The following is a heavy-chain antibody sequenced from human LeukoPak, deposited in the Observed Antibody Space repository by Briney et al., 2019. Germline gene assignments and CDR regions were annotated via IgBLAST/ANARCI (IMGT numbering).Heavy chain of an antibody. J-gene: IGHJ4*02. CDR1: GFTFSSYA. CDR3: ARERERFLNF. D-gene: IGHD3-3*01. V-gene: IGHV3-30*04. Sequence: GGSLRLSCAASGFTFSSYAMHWVRQAPGKGLEWVAFISYDGGNKYYADSVKGRFTISRDNSKNTLYLQMNSLRAEDTAVYSCARERERFLNFWGQGTLVTVSS. CDR2: ISYDGGNK.